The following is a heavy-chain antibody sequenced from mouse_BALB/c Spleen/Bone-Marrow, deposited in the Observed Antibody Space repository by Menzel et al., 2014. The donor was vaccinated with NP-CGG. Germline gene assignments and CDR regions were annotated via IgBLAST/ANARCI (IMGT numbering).Heavy chain of an antibody. D-gene: IGHD4-1*01. CDR2: INPGSGGT. CDR3: ARSGGTGY. Sequence: QVQLQQSGAELVRPGTSVKVSCKASGYAFXNYLIEWVKQRPGQGLEWIGVINPGSGGTNYNEKFKGKTTLTADKSSSTAYMQPSSLTSDDSAVYFCARSGGTGYWGQGTTLTVSS. J-gene: IGHJ2*01. V-gene: IGHV1-54*01. CDR1: GYAFXNYL.